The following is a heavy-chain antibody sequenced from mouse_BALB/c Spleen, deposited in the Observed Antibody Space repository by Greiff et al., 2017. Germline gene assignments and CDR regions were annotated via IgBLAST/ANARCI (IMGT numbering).Heavy chain of an antibody. V-gene: IGHV3-8*02. CDR1: GDSITSGY. Sequence: ESGPSLVKPSQTLSLTCSVTGDSITSGYWNWIRKFPGNKLEYMGYISYSGSTYYNPSLKSRISITRDTSKNQYYLQLNSVTTEDTATYYCARYGGSSQYYFDYWGQGTTLTVSS. CDR3: ARYGGSSQYYFDY. D-gene: IGHD1-1*01. J-gene: IGHJ2*01. CDR2: ISYSGST.